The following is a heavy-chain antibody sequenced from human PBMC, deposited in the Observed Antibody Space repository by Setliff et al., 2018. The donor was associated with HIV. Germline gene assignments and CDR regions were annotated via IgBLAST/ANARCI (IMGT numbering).Heavy chain of an antibody. CDR1: GDSIRSQF. D-gene: IGHD1-26*01. V-gene: IGHV4-4*08. Sequence: SETLSLTCNLSGDSIRSQFWTWIRQTPGKGLEWIASIETTGPVNYSPSLKSRVSISLDPSRSQFSLTLSSVTAADTAVYYCARAAYSGTYLWEPATDLWGRGTLVTVSS. CDR2: IETTGPV. CDR3: ARAAYSGTYLWEPATDL. J-gene: IGHJ2*01.